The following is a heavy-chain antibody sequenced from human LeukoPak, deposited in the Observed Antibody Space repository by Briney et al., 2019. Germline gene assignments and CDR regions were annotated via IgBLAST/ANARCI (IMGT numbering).Heavy chain of an antibody. CDR2: ISVYNGNA. J-gene: IGHJ3*02. D-gene: IGHD2-21*02. CDR3: ARGAYCGGDCSSSDSFDI. CDR1: GYTFINYG. V-gene: IGHV1-18*01. Sequence: ASMKVSCKAFGYTFINYGVSWVRQAPGQGLEWMGWISVYNGNANYAQNLQGRVTMSTDTPTNTAYLELRTLTSDDTAVYYCARGAYCGGDCSSSDSFDIWGQGTMVSVSS.